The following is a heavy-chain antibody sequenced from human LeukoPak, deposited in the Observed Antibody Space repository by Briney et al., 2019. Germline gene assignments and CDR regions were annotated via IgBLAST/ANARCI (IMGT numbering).Heavy chain of an antibody. CDR1: GYTFTSYD. Sequence: ASVKVSCKASGYTFTSYDINWVRQATGQGLEWMGWMNPNSGNTGYAQKFQGRVTMTTDTSTSTAYMELRSLRSDDTAVYYCARSIKVVAVAGTPYYYYYMDVWGKGTTVTISS. D-gene: IGHD6-19*01. V-gene: IGHV1-8*01. CDR3: ARSIKVVAVAGTPYYYYYMDV. CDR2: MNPNSGNT. J-gene: IGHJ6*03.